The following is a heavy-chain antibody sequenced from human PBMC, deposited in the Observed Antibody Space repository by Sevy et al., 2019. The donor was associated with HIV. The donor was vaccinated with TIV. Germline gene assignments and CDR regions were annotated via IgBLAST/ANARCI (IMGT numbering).Heavy chain of an antibody. CDR3: ARRRDYCGGDYFHFDL. Sequence: SETRSLTCTVSGDSISSKNDYWAWLRQPPGKGLEWVGDIYYSGYTDSNPSLTGRVTLSVDTSKNQFSLKVTSVTAADTAVYYCARRRDYCGGDYFHFDLWGQGILVTVSS. D-gene: IGHD2-21*01. J-gene: IGHJ4*02. CDR1: GDSISSKNDY. V-gene: IGHV4-39*01. CDR2: IYYSGYT.